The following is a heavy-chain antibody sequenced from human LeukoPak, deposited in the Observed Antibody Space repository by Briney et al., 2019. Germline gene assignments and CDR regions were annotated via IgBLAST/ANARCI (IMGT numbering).Heavy chain of an antibody. CDR2: ISAYNGNT. CDR1: GYTFTSYG. V-gene: IGHV1-18*01. J-gene: IGHJ3*02. CDR3: ARGVGYGDVLTRTHDAFDI. Sequence: ASVKVSCKASGYTFTSYGISWVRQAPGQGLEWMGWISAYNGNTNYAQKLQGRVTMTTDTSTSTAYMELSSLRSEDTAVYYCARGVGYGDVLTRTHDAFDIWGQGTMVTVSS. D-gene: IGHD4-17*01.